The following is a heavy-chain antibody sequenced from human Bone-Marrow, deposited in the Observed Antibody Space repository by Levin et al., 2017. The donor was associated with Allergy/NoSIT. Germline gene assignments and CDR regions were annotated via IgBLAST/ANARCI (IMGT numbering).Heavy chain of an antibody. CDR2: IWYDGSNK. D-gene: IGHD3-10*01. J-gene: IGHJ4*02. CDR1: GFTFSSYG. V-gene: IGHV3-33*01. CDR3: ARDHSTMVRGSPDY. Sequence: LSLTCAASGFTFSSYGMHWVRQAPGKGLEWVAVIWYDGSNKYYADSVKGRFTISRDNSKNTLYLQMNSLRAEDTAVYYCARDHSTMVRGSPDYWGQGTLVTVSS.